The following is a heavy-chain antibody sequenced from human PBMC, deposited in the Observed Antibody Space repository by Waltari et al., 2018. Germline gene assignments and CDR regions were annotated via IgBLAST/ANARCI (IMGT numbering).Heavy chain of an antibody. CDR3: ARVVSIAARRDFGY. D-gene: IGHD6-6*01. Sequence: QVQLVQSGAEVKKPGASVKVSCKASGYTFTSYDINWVRQATGQGLEWMGWRKPNSGNTGNAQKFQGRVTITRNTSISTAYMELSSLRSEDTAVYYCARVVSIAARRDFGYWGQGTLVTVSS. CDR2: RKPNSGNT. CDR1: GYTFTSYD. V-gene: IGHV1-8*03. J-gene: IGHJ4*02.